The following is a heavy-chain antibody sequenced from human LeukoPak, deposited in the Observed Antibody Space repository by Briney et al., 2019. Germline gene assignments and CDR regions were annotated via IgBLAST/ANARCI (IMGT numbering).Heavy chain of an antibody. D-gene: IGHD3-22*01. Sequence: PGGSLRLSCAASGFTFSTYAMHWVRQPPGKGLEWVAVISHDGSNEYYADSVKGRFTISRDNSKNTLSLQMNSLRGDDTAVYYCARSYDSSGYYSFDCWGQGTLVTVSS. CDR2: ISHDGSNE. CDR1: GFTFSTYA. J-gene: IGHJ4*02. CDR3: ARSYDSSGYYSFDC. V-gene: IGHV3-30-3*01.